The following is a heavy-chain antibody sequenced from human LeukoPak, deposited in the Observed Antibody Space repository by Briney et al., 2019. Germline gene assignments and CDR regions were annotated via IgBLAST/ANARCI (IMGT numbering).Heavy chain of an antibody. CDR2: ISSGGSTI. Sequence: GGSLRLSCAVSGFTFSDYYMSWIRQAPGKGLEWVAYISSGGSTISHADSVKGRFTISRDNSKNTLYLQMNSLRAEDTAVYYCAKDSYYYDSSGYYYYWGQGTRVTVSS. V-gene: IGHV3-11*01. CDR1: GFTFSDYY. J-gene: IGHJ4*02. CDR3: AKDSYYYDSSGYYYY. D-gene: IGHD3-22*01.